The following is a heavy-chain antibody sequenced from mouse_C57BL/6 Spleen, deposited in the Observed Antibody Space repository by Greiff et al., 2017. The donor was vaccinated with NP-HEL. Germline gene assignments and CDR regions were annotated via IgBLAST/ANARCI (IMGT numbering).Heavy chain of an antibody. D-gene: IGHD1-1*01. J-gene: IGHJ3*01. CDR2: ISGGGGNT. V-gene: IGHV5-9*01. CDR3: ASPLYGSSYGFAY. Sequence: EVKLMESGGGLVKPGGSLKLSCAASGFTFSSYTMSWVRQTPEKRLEWVATISGGGGNTYYPDSVKGRFTISRDNAKNTLYLQMSSLRSEDTALYYCASPLYGSSYGFAYWGQGTLVTVSA. CDR1: GFTFSSYT.